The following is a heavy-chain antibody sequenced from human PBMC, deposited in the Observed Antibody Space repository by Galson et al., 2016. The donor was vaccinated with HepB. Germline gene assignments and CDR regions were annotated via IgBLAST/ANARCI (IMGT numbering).Heavy chain of an antibody. CDR3: ARSVPSIRLTDFYYTMDV. V-gene: IGHV1-69*13. CDR2: IVPLQNTP. Sequence: SVKVSCKASGYTFTSYYMHWVRQAPGQGLEWMVGIVPLQNTPTYAQHFQGRVPISADESTRTAYMELRSLRSEYTAVYYCARSVPSIRLTDFYYTMDVWGLGTPVIVSS. CDR1: GYTFTSYY. D-gene: IGHD3-16*01. J-gene: IGHJ6*02.